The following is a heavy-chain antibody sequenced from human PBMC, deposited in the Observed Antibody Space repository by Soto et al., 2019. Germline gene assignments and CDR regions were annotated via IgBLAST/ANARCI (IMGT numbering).Heavy chain of an antibody. Sequence: EVQLVESGGGLVQPGGSLRLSCAASGFTFSSYWMHWVRQAPGKGLVWVSRINSDGSSTSYADSVKGRFTISRDNAKTTLYLQMSSLRAEDTAVYYCAREGRSAMVMNHDAFDIWGQGTMVTVSS. CDR1: GFTFSSYW. V-gene: IGHV3-74*01. J-gene: IGHJ3*02. D-gene: IGHD5-18*01. CDR2: INSDGSST. CDR3: AREGRSAMVMNHDAFDI.